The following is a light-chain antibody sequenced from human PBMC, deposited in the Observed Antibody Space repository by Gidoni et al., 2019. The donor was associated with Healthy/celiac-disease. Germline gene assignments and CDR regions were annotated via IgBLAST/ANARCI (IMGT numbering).Light chain of an antibody. Sequence: AIPFTQSPSSLSASVGDRVSITCRASQGISSALAWDQQKPGKALKLLIYDASSLESGVPARFSGSGSGTDFTLTISSLQPEDFATYYCQRFNNYRALTFGGGTKVEIK. CDR1: QGISSA. V-gene: IGKV1D-13*01. CDR2: DAS. CDR3: QRFNNYRALT. J-gene: IGKJ4*01.